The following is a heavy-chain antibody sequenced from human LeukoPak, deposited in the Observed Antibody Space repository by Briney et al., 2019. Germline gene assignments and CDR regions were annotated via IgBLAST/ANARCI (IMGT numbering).Heavy chain of an antibody. CDR1: GGSISNINW. J-gene: IGHJ6*03. V-gene: IGHV4-4*02. CDR2: IYHSGTT. D-gene: IGHD6-13*01. Sequence: PSGTLSLTCAVSGGSISNINWWSWVRQPPGKGLEWIGEIYHSGTTNYNPSLKSRLTISVDKSKNQFSLKLSSVTAADTAVYYCASMGIAAAGTDYYYYYMDVWGKGTTVTVSS. CDR3: ASMGIAAAGTDYYYYYMDV.